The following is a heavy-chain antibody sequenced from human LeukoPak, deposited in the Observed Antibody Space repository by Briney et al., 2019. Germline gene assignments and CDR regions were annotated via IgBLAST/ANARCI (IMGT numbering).Heavy chain of an antibody. V-gene: IGHV4-39*01. J-gene: IGHJ5*02. CDR1: GGSISSSSYY. CDR2: IYYSGST. D-gene: IGHD3-9*01. CDR3: ARQGTDILTGYYNNWFDP. Sequence: SETLSLTCPVSGGSISSSSYYWGWIRQPPGKGLEWIGSIYYSGSTYYNPSLKSRVTISVDTSKNQFSLKLSSVTAADTAVYYCARQGTDILTGYYNNWFDPWGQGTLVTVSS.